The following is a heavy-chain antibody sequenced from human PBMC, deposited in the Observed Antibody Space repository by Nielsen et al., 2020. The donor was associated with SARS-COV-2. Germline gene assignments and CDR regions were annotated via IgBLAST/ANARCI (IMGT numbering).Heavy chain of an antibody. V-gene: IGHV3-23*01. CDR2: VSGTEGQT. Sequence: GESLKISCAASGFTLRSYAMSWVRQAPGKGLEWVSAVSGTEGQTYYADSVKGRFTISRDNSKNTVYLQMKSLRAEDTALYYCARDGGYCSGGCCYPDDYWGQGPLFTVSS. CDR1: GFTLRSYA. D-gene: IGHD2-15*01. CDR3: ARDGGYCSGGCCYPDDY. J-gene: IGHJ4*02.